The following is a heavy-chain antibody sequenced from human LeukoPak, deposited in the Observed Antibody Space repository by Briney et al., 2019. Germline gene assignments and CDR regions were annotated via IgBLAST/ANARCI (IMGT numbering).Heavy chain of an antibody. Sequence: SETLSLTCTVSGGSISSHYWSGIRQPPGKGLEWIGYIYYSGSTNYNPSLKSRVSISVDTSKNQLSLKLSSVTVADTAVYYCARNPNQYCSSTSCYRLQHHYYYMDVWGKGTTVTVSS. CDR2: IYYSGST. D-gene: IGHD2-2*02. J-gene: IGHJ6*03. CDR3: ARNPNQYCSSTSCYRLQHHYYYMDV. V-gene: IGHV4-59*11. CDR1: GGSISSHY.